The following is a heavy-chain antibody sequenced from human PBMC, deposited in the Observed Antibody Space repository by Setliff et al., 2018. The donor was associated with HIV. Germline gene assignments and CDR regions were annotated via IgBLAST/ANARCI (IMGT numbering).Heavy chain of an antibody. J-gene: IGHJ3*02. Sequence: GGSLRLSCAASGFTVSSNYMTWVRQAPGKGLEWVSVIYSGGSTYYADSVKGRFTISRDNTKNSLYLQMSSLRTEDTALYYCVKDIFAMTYDAFDIWGQGTMVTVSS. CDR1: GFTVSSNY. CDR2: IYSGGST. CDR3: VKDIFAMTYDAFDI. D-gene: IGHD3-9*01. V-gene: IGHV3-53*05.